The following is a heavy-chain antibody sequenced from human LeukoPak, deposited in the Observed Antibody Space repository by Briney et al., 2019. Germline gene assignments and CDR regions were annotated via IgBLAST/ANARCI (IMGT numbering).Heavy chain of an antibody. V-gene: IGHV4-59*08. CDR2: IYNSGST. CDR1: GASISSYY. Sequence: SETLSLTCTVSGASISSYYWSWIRQPPGKGLEWIGYIYNSGSTNYNPSLTSRVTISVDTPKNQFSLKLSSVTAADTAVYYCATRDDYFDYWGQGTLVTVSS. J-gene: IGHJ4*02. CDR3: ATRDDYFDY.